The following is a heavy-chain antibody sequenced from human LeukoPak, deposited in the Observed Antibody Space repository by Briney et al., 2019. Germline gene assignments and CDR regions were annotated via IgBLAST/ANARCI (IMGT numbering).Heavy chain of an antibody. CDR3: ARLRLGELSLGFDP. J-gene: IGHJ5*02. Sequence: GASVKVSCKASGHTFTGYYMHWVRQAPGQGPEWMGWISPYNGDRRDALKFQDRVTMTTDTSTTTAYMELRSLRSDDTAVYYCARLRLGELSLGFDPWGQGTLVTVSS. D-gene: IGHD3-16*02. V-gene: IGHV1-18*04. CDR1: GHTFTGYY. CDR2: ISPYNGDR.